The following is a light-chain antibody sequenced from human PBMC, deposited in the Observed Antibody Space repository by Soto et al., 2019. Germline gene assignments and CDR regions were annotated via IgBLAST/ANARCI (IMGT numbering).Light chain of an antibody. CDR1: QSISSN. CDR2: GAS. V-gene: IGKV3-15*01. J-gene: IGKJ1*01. Sequence: EIVMTQSPATLSVSPGEGATLSCRASQSISSNLAWYQQKPGQAPSLLLTGASTKATGIAARISGSGSGTEFTLTISSLQSEDFAVYYCQQYNNWPWTFGQGTKVEIK. CDR3: QQYNNWPWT.